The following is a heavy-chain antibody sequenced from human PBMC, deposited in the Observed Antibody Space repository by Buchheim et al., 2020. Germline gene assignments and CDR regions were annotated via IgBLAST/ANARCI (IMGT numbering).Heavy chain of an antibody. CDR3: AKVTSGSPSLDC. D-gene: IGHD3-10*01. Sequence: QVQLQESGPGLVKPSGTLSLTCAVSGGSISSAYWWNLVRQPPGKGLKWLGEIYHSGSTNYNPSLKSRVTISVDTSKSQFSLRLTSVTAADTAVYYCAKVTSGSPSLDCWGQGTL. V-gene: IGHV4-4*02. CDR1: GGSISSAYW. CDR2: IYHSGST. J-gene: IGHJ4*02.